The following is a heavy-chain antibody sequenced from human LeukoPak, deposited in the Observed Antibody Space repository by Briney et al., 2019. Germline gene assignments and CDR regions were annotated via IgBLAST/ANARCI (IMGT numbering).Heavy chain of an antibody. D-gene: IGHD6-13*01. J-gene: IGHJ2*01. CDR1: GGTFTSYA. V-gene: IGHV1-69*05. Sequence: GSSVKVSCKASGGTFTSYAISWVRQAPGQGLEWMGGIIPIFGTANYAQKFQGRVTITTDESTNTAYMELNSLRSEHPAVYYRAREEDSIAAAGTSYWYFDLWGRGTLVTVSS. CDR3: AREEDSIAAAGTSYWYFDL. CDR2: IIPIFGTA.